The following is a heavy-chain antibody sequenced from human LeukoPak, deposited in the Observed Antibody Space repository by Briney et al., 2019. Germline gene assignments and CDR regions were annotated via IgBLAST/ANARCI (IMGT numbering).Heavy chain of an antibody. V-gene: IGHV1-69*13. J-gene: IGHJ6*03. D-gene: IGHD3-22*01. CDR1: GGTFSSYA. CDR2: IIPIFGTA. Sequence: SVKVSCKASGGTFSSYAISWVRQAPGQGLEWMGGIIPIFGTANYAQKFQGRVTITADESTSTAYMELSSLRSEDTAVYYCARGPGGRSGYYPLEDYYYYYYMDVWGKGTTVTVSS. CDR3: ARGPGGRSGYYPLEDYYYYYYMDV.